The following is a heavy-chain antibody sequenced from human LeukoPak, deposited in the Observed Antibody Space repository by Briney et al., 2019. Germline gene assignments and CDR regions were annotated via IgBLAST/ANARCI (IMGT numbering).Heavy chain of an antibody. CDR2: ISSSSSYI. J-gene: IGHJ6*03. V-gene: IGHV3-21*01. D-gene: IGHD6-13*01. CDR3: ARHGDSSSWYYNYYYYYMDV. Sequence: GGSLRLSCAASGFTFSSYSMNWVRQAPGKGLEWVSSISSSSSYIYYADSVKGRFTISRDNAKNSLYLQMNSLRAEDTAVYYCARHGDSSSWYYNYYYYYMDVWGKGTTVTVSS. CDR1: GFTFSSYS.